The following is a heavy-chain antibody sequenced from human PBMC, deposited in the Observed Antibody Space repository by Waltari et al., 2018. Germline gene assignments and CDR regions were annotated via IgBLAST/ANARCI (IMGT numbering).Heavy chain of an antibody. V-gene: IGHV3-7*03. D-gene: IGHD6-19*01. Sequence: EVQLAESGGGLVQPGGSLRLSCEGSGFTFSNYLLSWVRQVPGKGLEWVATIRKDGGVKYYADSVKGRFTISRDNARNSLSLQMYSLRVEDSAIYYCASQIRYNSGWIPFDYWGQGTLVTVSS. CDR2: IRKDGGVK. J-gene: IGHJ4*02. CDR1: GFTFSNYL. CDR3: ASQIRYNSGWIPFDY.